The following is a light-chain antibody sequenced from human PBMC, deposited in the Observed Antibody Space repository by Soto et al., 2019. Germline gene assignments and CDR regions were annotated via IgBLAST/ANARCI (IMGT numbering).Light chain of an antibody. CDR3: QKYNRAPLT. J-gene: IGKJ4*01. Sequence: DIQMTQSPSSLSASVGDTVTITYRASQDISNYLAWYQQKPGRVPKVLIYAASTLQSGVPSRFSAIGSGTYFTLTISSLQPEDVATYYCQKYNRAPLTFGGGTKVEIK. CDR1: QDISNY. CDR2: AAS. V-gene: IGKV1-27*01.